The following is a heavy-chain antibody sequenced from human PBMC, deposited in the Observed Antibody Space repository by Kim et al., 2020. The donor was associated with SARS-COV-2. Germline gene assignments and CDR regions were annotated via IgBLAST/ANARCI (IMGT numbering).Heavy chain of an antibody. V-gene: IGHV1-8*01. CDR1: GYTFTSYD. CDR3: TRSMGRGSDYYAY. J-gene: IGHJ4*02. D-gene: IGHD3-22*01. CDR2: MNPNSGNT. Sequence: ASVKVSCKASGYTFTSYDINWVRQATGQGLEWMGWMNPNSGNTGYAQKFQGRVTMTGNTSITTAYMELSSLTSDDTAVYYCTRSMGRGSDYYAYWGLGTLVTVSS.